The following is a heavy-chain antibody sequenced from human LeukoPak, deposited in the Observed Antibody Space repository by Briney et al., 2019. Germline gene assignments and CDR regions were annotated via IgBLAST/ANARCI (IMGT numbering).Heavy chain of an antibody. CDR3: ARGAYCSGAGCSFFDY. CDR2: IYSSGST. Sequence: PSETLSLTCTVSGDSINSYYWNWIRQPAGKGLEWIGRIYSSGSTNYNPSLESRVTMSVDTSKNQLSLTLSSVTAADTAVYYCARGAYCSGAGCSFFDYWGQGTLVTVSS. D-gene: IGHD2-21*01. J-gene: IGHJ4*02. CDR1: GDSINSYY. V-gene: IGHV4-4*07.